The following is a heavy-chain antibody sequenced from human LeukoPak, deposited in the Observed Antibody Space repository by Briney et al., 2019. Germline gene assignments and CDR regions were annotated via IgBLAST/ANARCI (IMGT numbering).Heavy chain of an antibody. CDR2: IYYSGST. Sequence: SETLSLTCTVSGGSISSSSYYWGWIRQPPGKGLEWIGSIYYSGSTYYNPSLKSRVTISVDTSKDQFSLKLSSVTAADTAVYYCARFELRIAAAGKGDYWGQGTLVTVSS. CDR1: GGSISSSSYY. D-gene: IGHD6-13*01. CDR3: ARFELRIAAAGKGDY. V-gene: IGHV4-39*01. J-gene: IGHJ4*02.